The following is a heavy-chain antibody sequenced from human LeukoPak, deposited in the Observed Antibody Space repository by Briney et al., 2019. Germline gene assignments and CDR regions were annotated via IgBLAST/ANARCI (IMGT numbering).Heavy chain of an antibody. CDR1: GYTFTGYY. CDR3: ARERDYDILTGYSYAFDI. D-gene: IGHD3-9*01. J-gene: IGHJ3*02. CDR2: INPDSGGT. Sequence: ASVKVSCKASGYTFTGYYMHWVRQAPGQGLEWMGWINPDSGGTNYAQKFQGRVTMTRDTSISTAYMELSRLRSDDTALYYCARERDYDILTGYSYAFDIWGQGTMVTVSS. V-gene: IGHV1-2*02.